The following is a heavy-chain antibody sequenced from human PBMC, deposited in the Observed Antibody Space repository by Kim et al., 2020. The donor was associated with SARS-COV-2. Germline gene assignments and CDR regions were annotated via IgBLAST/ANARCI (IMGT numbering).Heavy chain of an antibody. V-gene: IGHV4-59*01. Sequence: NPSLKSRVTISVDTSKNQFSLKLSSVTAADTAVYYCARVVVSGVGAFDIWGQGTMVTVSS. D-gene: IGHD6-19*01. CDR3: ARVVVSGVGAFDI. J-gene: IGHJ3*02.